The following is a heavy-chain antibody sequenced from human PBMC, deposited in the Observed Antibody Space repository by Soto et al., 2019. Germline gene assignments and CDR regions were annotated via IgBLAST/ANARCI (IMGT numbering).Heavy chain of an antibody. V-gene: IGHV1-69*13. Sequence: VQVSFKACRGTLIRYALSWLRQATGQALEGVGGIIPICGTANYAQKFQGRVTITADEYTSTAYMELSSLRSEDTAVYYCARGLSMVRGVILATYYYYGMDVWGQGTTVTVSS. J-gene: IGHJ6*02. CDR2: IIPICGTA. CDR3: ARGLSMVRGVILATYYYYGMDV. D-gene: IGHD3-10*01. CDR1: RGTLIRYA.